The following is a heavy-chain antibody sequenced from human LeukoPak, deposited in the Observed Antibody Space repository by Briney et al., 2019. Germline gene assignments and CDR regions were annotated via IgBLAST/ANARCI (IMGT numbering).Heavy chain of an antibody. CDR2: IYYSGST. Sequence: SETLSLTCTVSGGSISSYYWSWIRQPPGTGLEWIGYIYYSGSTNYNPSLKSRVTISVDTSKNQFSLKLSSVTAADTAVYYCARENYYDSGGYPNWFDPWGQGTLVTVSS. D-gene: IGHD3-22*01. CDR3: ARENYYDSGGYPNWFDP. J-gene: IGHJ5*02. CDR1: GGSISSYY. V-gene: IGHV4-59*01.